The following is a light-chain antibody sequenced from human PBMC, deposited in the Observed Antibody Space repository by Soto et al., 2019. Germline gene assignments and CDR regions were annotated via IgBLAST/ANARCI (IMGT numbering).Light chain of an antibody. CDR2: GAS. CDR1: QSVSSN. Sequence: EIVMTQSPATLSVSPGERATLSCRASQSVSSNLAWYQQKPGQAPRILIYGASTRATGIPARFSGSGSGTEFTLPISSLQSEDFAVYYCQQYYNSPPLTFGGGTKVEIK. J-gene: IGKJ4*01. V-gene: IGKV3-15*01. CDR3: QQYYNSPPLT.